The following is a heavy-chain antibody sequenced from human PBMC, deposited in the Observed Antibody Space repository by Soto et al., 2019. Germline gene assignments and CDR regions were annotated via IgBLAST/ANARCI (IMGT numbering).Heavy chain of an antibody. CDR1: GLTFRNDW. Sequence: PGGSLRLSCAGSGLTFRNDWLSWVRQAPGKGLDWVAVISYDGDNKYYAQSVKGRFTISRDNSKNTLFLHMDSLRHEDTAVYHCVKGDLDTAVVNSPDAFDFWGQGTMVTVSS. J-gene: IGHJ3*01. D-gene: IGHD5-18*01. CDR3: VKGDLDTAVVNSPDAFDF. CDR2: ISYDGDNK. V-gene: IGHV3-30*18.